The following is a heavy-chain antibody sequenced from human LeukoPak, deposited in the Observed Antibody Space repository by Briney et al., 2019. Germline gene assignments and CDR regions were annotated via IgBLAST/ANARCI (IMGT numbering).Heavy chain of an antibody. V-gene: IGHV5-51*01. CDR3: ARHHEPPAYYTDY. Sequence: GESLKVSCQASGYRFTTDWIGWVRQVPGKGLEWMGMIYPGDSDTRYSPSFQGQVTISADTSINTAFLQWSSLKASDTAMYFCARHHEPPAYYTDYWGQGTLVTVSS. J-gene: IGHJ4*02. CDR2: IYPGDSDT. CDR1: GYRFTTDW.